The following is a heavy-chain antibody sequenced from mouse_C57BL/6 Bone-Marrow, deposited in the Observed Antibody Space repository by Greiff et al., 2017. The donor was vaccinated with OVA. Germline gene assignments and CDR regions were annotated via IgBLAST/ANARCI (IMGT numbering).Heavy chain of an antibody. J-gene: IGHJ3*01. Sequence: QVQLQQSGAELVRPGTSVKVSCKASGYSFTNYLIEWVKQRPGQGLEWIGVINPGSGGTNYNGKFKGKATLTADKSSSTAYMQRSSLTSEDSAVYFCARSGFYARAYWGQGTLVTVAA. CDR2: INPGSGGT. V-gene: IGHV1-54*01. CDR3: ARSGFYARAY. D-gene: IGHD1-1*01. CDR1: GYSFTNYL.